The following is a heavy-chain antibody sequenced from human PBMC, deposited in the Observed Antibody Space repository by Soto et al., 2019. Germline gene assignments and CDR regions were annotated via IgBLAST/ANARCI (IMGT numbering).Heavy chain of an antibody. Sequence: PGGSLRLSCAASGFTFSSYEMNWVRQAPGKGLEWVSYISSSGSTIYYADSVKGRFTISRDNAKNSLYLQMNSLSAEDTAVYYCARVKQQLGDYWGQGTLVTVSS. CDR1: GFTFSSYE. V-gene: IGHV3-48*03. CDR3: ARVKQQLGDY. D-gene: IGHD6-13*01. J-gene: IGHJ4*02. CDR2: ISSSGSTI.